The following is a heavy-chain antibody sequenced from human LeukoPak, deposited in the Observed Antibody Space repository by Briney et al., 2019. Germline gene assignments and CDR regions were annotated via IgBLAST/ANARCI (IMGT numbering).Heavy chain of an antibody. CDR2: ITDSGDST. V-gene: IGHV3-23*01. Sequence: GGSLRLSCAASGLTFSSYAMNWVRQAPGKGLEWVSAITDSGDSTYYADSVKGRFTISRDNSKNTLYLQMNSLGAEDTAIYYCAKDPDYGARWHFDYWGQGTLVTVSS. CDR1: GLTFSSYA. J-gene: IGHJ4*02. CDR3: AKDPDYGARWHFDY. D-gene: IGHD4-17*01.